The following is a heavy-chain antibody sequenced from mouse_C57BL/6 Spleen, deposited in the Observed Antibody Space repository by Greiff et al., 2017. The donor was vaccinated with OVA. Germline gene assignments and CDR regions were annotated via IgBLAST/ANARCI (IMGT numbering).Heavy chain of an antibody. Sequence: VQLQESGPGLVQPSQSLSITCTVSGFSLTSYGVHWVRQSPGKGLEWLGVIWRGGSTDYNAAFMSRLSITKDNSKSQVFFKMNSLQADDTAIYYCATPLPYYYAMDYWGQGTAVTVSS. CDR1: GFSLTSYG. CDR3: ATPLPYYYAMDY. J-gene: IGHJ4*01. V-gene: IGHV2-5*01. CDR2: IWRGGST.